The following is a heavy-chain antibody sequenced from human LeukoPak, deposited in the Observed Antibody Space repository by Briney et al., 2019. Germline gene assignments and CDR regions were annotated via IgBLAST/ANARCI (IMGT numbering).Heavy chain of an antibody. CDR3: AKDLFGSGSYEY. CDR1: GFSFSTAD. V-gene: IGHV3-30*02. Sequence: PGGSLRLSCAASGFSFSTADMHWVRQAPGKGLEWVAFLRSGGNDKYYAGSVEGRFTISRDNSKNTLFLQMNSLRAEDTAVYYCAKDLFGSGSYEYWGQGTLVTVSS. CDR2: LRSGGNDK. D-gene: IGHD3-10*01. J-gene: IGHJ4*02.